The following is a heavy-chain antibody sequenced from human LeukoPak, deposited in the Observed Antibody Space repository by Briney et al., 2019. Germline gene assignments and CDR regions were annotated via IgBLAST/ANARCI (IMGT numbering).Heavy chain of an antibody. J-gene: IGHJ4*02. CDR1: GFNFNHAT. CDR2: IKSQTEGETT. Sequence: GGSLRLSCAASGFNFNHATMTWVRQAPGKGLEWVGRIKSQTEGETTDYAAPVKARFTISRDDSKNTLYLQMNSLKIEDTAVYYCAGITAAFDYWGQGTLVTVSS. D-gene: IGHD1-20*01. V-gene: IGHV3-15*01. CDR3: AGITAAFDY.